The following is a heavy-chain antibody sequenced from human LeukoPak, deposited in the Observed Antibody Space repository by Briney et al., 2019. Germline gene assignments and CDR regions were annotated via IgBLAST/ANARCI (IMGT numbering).Heavy chain of an antibody. Sequence: GGSLRLSCTASGFTFGDYAMSWFRQAPGKGLEWVGFIRSKAYGGTTEYAASVKGRFTISRDDSKSIAYLQMNSLKTEDTAVYYCTRVWDSDFWSGPRPGDYYYYMDVWGKGTTVTVSS. J-gene: IGHJ6*03. CDR1: GFTFGDYA. CDR2: IRSKAYGGTT. CDR3: TRVWDSDFWSGPRPGDYYYYMDV. D-gene: IGHD3-3*01. V-gene: IGHV3-49*03.